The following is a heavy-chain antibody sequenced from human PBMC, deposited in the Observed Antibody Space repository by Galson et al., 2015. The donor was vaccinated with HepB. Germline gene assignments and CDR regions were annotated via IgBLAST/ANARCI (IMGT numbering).Heavy chain of an antibody. Sequence: SLRLSCATSGFTFAPYAMSWVRQAPGKGLEWVGFIRSKKYDGAPEYATSVKGRFTISRDDSKSIAYLQMNSLDTEDTAVYYCTRGDKGATGYDDYWGQGTLVTVSS. CDR1: GFTFAPYA. CDR2: IRSKKYDGAP. D-gene: IGHD5-12*01. J-gene: IGHJ4*02. CDR3: TRGDKGATGYDDY. V-gene: IGHV3-49*04.